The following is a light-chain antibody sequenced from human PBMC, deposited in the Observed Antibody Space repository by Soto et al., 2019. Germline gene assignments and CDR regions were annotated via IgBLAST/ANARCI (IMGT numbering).Light chain of an antibody. CDR2: AAS. J-gene: IGKJ2*01. Sequence: DLQVTQSPPSLSASVGDRVTITCRASQSISSSLNWYQQKPGKAPKVLIHAASNLQSGVPSRFSGSGSGTDFTLTISSLQPEDFASYFCQQSRSTPYTFGQGTKVEIK. CDR3: QQSRSTPYT. CDR1: QSISSS. V-gene: IGKV1-39*01.